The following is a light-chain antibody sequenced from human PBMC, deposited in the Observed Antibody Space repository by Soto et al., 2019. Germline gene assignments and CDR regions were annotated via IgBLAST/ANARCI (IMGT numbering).Light chain of an antibody. J-gene: IGKJ3*01. V-gene: IGKV1-39*01. CDR2: AAS. Sequence: DIQMTQSPSSLSASVGDRVTITCRASQSISSYLNWYQQKPGKAPKLLIYAASSLQSGVPSRFSGSRSGTDFTLTISSLQPEDFASYHCQQSHSTPFTFGPGTKVDIK. CDR3: QQSHSTPFT. CDR1: QSISSY.